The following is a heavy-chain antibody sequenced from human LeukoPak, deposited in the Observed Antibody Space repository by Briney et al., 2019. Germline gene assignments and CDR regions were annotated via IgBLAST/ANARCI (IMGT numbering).Heavy chain of an antibody. J-gene: IGHJ4*02. Sequence: GGSLRLSCAASGFTFTVYAMTWVRQAPGQGLEWVSAISGSGGSTYYADSVKGRFTISRDNSKNTLYLQMNSLRAEDTAVYYCAKRYGYGSGWVFDYWGQGTLVTVSS. CDR3: AKRYGYGSGWVFDY. D-gene: IGHD6-19*01. CDR1: GFTFTVYA. CDR2: ISGSGGST. V-gene: IGHV3-23*01.